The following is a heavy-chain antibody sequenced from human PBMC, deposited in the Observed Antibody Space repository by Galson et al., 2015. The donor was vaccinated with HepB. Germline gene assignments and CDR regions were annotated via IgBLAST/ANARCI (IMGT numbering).Heavy chain of an antibody. V-gene: IGHV3-9*01. CDR1: GFTFDDYA. D-gene: IGHD6-19*01. CDR3: AKAMYSSGWILQAPFQH. J-gene: IGHJ1*01. Sequence: SLRLSCAASGFTFDDYAIHWVRQAPGKGLEWVSGIGVTSGHIAYADPVKGRFIISRDNAKNSLYLQMNSLRAEDTAFYYCAKAMYSSGWILQAPFQHWGQGTLVIVSS. CDR2: IGVTSGHI.